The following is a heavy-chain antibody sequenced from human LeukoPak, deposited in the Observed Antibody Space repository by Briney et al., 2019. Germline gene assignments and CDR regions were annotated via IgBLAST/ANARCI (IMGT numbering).Heavy chain of an antibody. D-gene: IGHD2-21*02. CDR3: SAQGGLQQASSFDY. V-gene: IGHV3-30*01. CDR1: GFTFSSYA. J-gene: IGHJ4*02. Sequence: QPGRSLRLSCAASGFTFSSYAMHWVRQAPGKGLEWVAVISYDGSNKYYADSVKGRFTISRDNSKNTLYLQMNSLRAEDTAVYYCSAQGGLQQASSFDYWGQGTLVTVSS. CDR2: ISYDGSNK.